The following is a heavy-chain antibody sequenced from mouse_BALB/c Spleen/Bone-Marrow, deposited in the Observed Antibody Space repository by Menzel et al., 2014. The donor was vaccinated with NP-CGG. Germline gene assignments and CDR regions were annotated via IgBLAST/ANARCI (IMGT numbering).Heavy chain of an antibody. CDR2: IDTSDSYI. CDR1: GYTFTDYW. D-gene: IGHD2-14*01. Sequence: QVQLQQSGAELVMPGASVKMSCKASGYTFTDYWMHRVKQRPGQGLEWIGAIDTSDSYISYNQKFKGKATLTVDESSSTAYMQFSSLTSEDSAVYHCARSDYRYDPLANWGQGTLVTVSA. V-gene: IGHV1-69*01. J-gene: IGHJ3*01. CDR3: ARSDYRYDPLAN.